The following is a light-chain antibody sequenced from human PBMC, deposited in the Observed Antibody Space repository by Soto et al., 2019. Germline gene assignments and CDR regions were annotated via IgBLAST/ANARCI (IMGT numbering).Light chain of an antibody. CDR2: ENI. CDR1: SSDVGAYDL. CDR3: CSYAGNRIFI. V-gene: IGLV2-23*01. Sequence: QSVLTQPASVSGSPGQSIPISCIGTSSDVGAYDLVSWYQQHPGTAPRLIIYENIRRPSTITSRFSGSKSGNTASLTISGLRAEDEANYHCCSYAGNRIFIFGGGTK. J-gene: IGLJ2*01.